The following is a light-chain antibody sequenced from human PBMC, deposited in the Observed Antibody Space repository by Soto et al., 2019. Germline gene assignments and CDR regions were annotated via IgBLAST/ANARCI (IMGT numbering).Light chain of an antibody. CDR3: KSYDGSNTYV. Sequence: QSVLTQPPSASGSPGQSVTISCTGTKSDIGVYDFVSWYQHHPGKAPRLIIYEVVQRPSGVPDRFSGSKSGNTASLTVSGLQAADEADYFCKSYDGSNTYVFGSGTKATVL. CDR2: EVV. V-gene: IGLV2-8*01. J-gene: IGLJ1*01. CDR1: KSDIGVYDF.